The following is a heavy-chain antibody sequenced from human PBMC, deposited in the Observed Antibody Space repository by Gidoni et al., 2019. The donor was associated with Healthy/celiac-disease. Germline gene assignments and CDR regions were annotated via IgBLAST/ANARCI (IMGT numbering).Heavy chain of an antibody. D-gene: IGHD1-26*01. CDR2: INAGNGNT. CDR1: GYTFTSYA. Sequence: QVQLVQSGAEVKKPGASGKVSCKASGYTFTSYARHWVRQAPGQRLEWMGWINAGNGNTKYSQKFQGRVTITRDTSASTAYMELSSLRSEDTAVYYCARDGRGGSYYGHDGEMDYWGQGTLVTVSS. V-gene: IGHV1-3*01. J-gene: IGHJ4*02. CDR3: ARDGRGGSYYGHDGEMDY.